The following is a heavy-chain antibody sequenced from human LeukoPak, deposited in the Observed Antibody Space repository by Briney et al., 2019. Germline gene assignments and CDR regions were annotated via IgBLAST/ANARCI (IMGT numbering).Heavy chain of an antibody. CDR1: GFTFSSYG. CDR3: AKGGGSGSYAWFDP. V-gene: IGHV3-30*18. CDR2: ISYDGSNK. J-gene: IGHJ5*02. D-gene: IGHD3-10*01. Sequence: GGSLRLSCAASGFTFSSYGMHWVRQAPGKGLEWVAVISYDGSNKYYADSVKGRFTISRDNSKNTLYVQMNSLRGEDTAVYYCAKGGGSGSYAWFDPWGQGTLVTVSS.